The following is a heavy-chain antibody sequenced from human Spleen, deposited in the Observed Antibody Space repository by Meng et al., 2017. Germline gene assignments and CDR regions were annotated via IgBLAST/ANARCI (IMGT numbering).Heavy chain of an antibody. CDR3: LRGSGGSV. J-gene: IGHJ4*03. D-gene: IGHD2-15*01. V-gene: IGHV4-4*02. Sequence: QVQLRESGPALVKPSENLSLTCAVSGDSITNHNWWACVRQPPGKGLEWIGEIPHRGSSAYNPSLKSRGGMSIDNSKNQFSLKLSSVTAAVTAIYYCLRGSGGSVWGNGTLVTVSS. CDR1: GDSITNHNW. CDR2: IPHRGSS.